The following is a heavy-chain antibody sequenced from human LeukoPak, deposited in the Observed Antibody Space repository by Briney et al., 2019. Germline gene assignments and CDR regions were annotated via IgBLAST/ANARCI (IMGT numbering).Heavy chain of an antibody. Sequence: SETLSLTCTVSGGSISSCYWSWIRQPPAPGLERIGYVYYSGSTNYNPSLKSRVTISVDTSKNQFSLKLSSVTAADTAVYYCARVGRDGYNFGYYFDYWGQGTLVTVSS. CDR2: VYYSGST. CDR3: ARVGRDGYNFGYYFDY. V-gene: IGHV4-59*01. CDR1: GGSISSCY. J-gene: IGHJ4*02. D-gene: IGHD5-24*01.